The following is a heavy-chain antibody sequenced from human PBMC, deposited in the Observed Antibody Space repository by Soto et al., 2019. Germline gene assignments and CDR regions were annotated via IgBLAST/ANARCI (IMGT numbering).Heavy chain of an antibody. V-gene: IGHV3-23*01. D-gene: IGHD1-26*01. CDR2: ISGSGGST. CDR3: AKDPGSYYDFDY. Sequence: GSLIRSWAAAGFTFSIHAISWVPQAPGKGLAWVSAISGSGGSTYYADSGKGRFTISRDNSKSTLYQQMNSLRADTTAVYYCAKDPGSYYDFDYSRQGPLVSVSS. CDR1: GFTFSIHA. J-gene: IGHJ4*02.